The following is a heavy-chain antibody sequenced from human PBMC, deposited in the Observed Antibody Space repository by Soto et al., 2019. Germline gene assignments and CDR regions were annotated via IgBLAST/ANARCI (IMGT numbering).Heavy chain of an antibody. J-gene: IGHJ3*02. V-gene: IGHV6-1*01. CDR1: GDSVSSNSAA. CDR2: TYYRSKWHN. D-gene: IGHD6-13*01. Sequence: SQTLSLTCAISGDSVSSNSAAWNWIRQSPSRGLEWLGRTYYRSKWHNDYAVSVKSRITINPDTSKNQFSLQLNSVTPEDTAVYYCAREIPNSSSWPNDAFDIWGQGTMVTVSS. CDR3: AREIPNSSSWPNDAFDI.